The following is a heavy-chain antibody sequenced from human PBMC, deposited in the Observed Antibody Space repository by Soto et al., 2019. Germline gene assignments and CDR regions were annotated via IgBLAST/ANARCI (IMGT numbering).Heavy chain of an antibody. Sequence: SETLSLTCTVSGGSISSYYRSWIRQPPGKGLEWIGYIYYSGSTNYNPSLKSRVTISVDTSKNQFSLKLSSVTAADTAVYYCARTYYYGSGSLYYFDYWGQGIQVTVSS. D-gene: IGHD3-10*01. V-gene: IGHV4-59*01. CDR2: IYYSGST. CDR1: GGSISSYY. J-gene: IGHJ4*02. CDR3: ARTYYYGSGSLYYFDY.